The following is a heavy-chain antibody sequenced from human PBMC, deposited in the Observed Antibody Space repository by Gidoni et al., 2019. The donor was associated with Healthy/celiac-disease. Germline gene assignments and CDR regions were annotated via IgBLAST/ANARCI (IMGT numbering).Heavy chain of an antibody. V-gene: IGHV3-7*03. CDR1: GFTFSSYW. CDR3: ARDADIAAAIFDY. J-gene: IGHJ4*02. CDR2: IKQDGSEQ. Sequence: EVQLVESGGGLVQPGGSRRLSCAASGFTFSSYWMSWVRQAPGKGLEWVANIKQDGSEQYYVDSVKGRFTISRDNAKNSLYRQMNSLRAEDTAVYSCARDADIAAAIFDYWGQGTLVTVSS. D-gene: IGHD6-13*01.